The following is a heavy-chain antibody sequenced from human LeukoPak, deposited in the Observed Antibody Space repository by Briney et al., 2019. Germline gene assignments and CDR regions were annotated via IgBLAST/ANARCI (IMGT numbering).Heavy chain of an antibody. V-gene: IGHV1-2*02. CDR2: INPNSGGT. D-gene: IGHD3-22*01. CDR3: ARDPEHYYDSSGYSPYFDY. J-gene: IGHJ4*02. Sequence: VASVKVSCKASGYTFTSYGISWVRQAPGQGLEWMGWINPNSGGTNYAQKFQGRVTMTRDTSISTAYMELSRLRSDDTAVYYCARDPEHYYDSSGYSPYFDYWGQGTLVTVSS. CDR1: GYTFTSYG.